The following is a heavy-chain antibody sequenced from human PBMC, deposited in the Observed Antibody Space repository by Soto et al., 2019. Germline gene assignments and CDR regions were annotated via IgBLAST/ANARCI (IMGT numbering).Heavy chain of an antibody. J-gene: IGHJ4*02. D-gene: IGHD2-21*02. CDR1: VFTFSSYS. V-gene: IGHV3-48*02. CDR2: ISSSSSTI. CDR3: ARGTPGDFHSGFDY. Sequence: PGGSLRLSCAASVFTFSSYSMNWVRQAPGKGLEWVSYISSSSSTIYYADSVKGRFTISRDNAKNSLYLQMNSLRDEDTAVYYCARGTPGDFHSGFDYWGQGTLVTVSS.